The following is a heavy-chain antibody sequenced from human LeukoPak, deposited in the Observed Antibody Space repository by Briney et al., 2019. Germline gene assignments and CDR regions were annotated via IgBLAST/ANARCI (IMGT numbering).Heavy chain of an antibody. J-gene: IGHJ4*02. D-gene: IGHD2-2*01. CDR3: ARVAGYCSSTSCYPRLDYFDY. V-gene: IGHV4-4*07. Sequence: SETLSLTCTVSGGSISSYYWSWIRQPAGKGLEWIGRIYTSGSTNYNPSLKSRVTMSVDTSKNQFSLKLSSVTAADTAVYYCARVAGYCSSTSCYPRLDYFDYWGQGTLVTVSS. CDR1: GGSISSYY. CDR2: IYTSGST.